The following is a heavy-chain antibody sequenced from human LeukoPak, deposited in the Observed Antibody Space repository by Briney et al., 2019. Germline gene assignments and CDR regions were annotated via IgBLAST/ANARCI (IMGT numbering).Heavy chain of an antibody. Sequence: PGGSLRLSCAASGSTLSSYSMNWVRQAPGKGLEWVSSISSISSYIYYADSVKGRFTISRDNAKNSLYLQMNSLRGEDTAVYYCATDYYDSSGYYQNLYYFDYWGRGTLVTVSS. CDR2: ISSISSYI. D-gene: IGHD3-22*01. CDR3: ATDYYDSSGYYQNLYYFDY. CDR1: GSTLSSYS. J-gene: IGHJ4*02. V-gene: IGHV3-21*01.